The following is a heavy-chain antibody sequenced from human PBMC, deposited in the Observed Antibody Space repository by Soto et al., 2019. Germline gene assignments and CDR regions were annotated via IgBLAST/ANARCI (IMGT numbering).Heavy chain of an antibody. V-gene: IGHV3-21*06. Sequence: GGSLRLSCAASGFTFTRYSMNWVRQAPGKGLEWVSSISSTTNYIYYGDSMKGRFTISRDNAKNSLYLEMNSLRAEDTAVYYFARESEDLTSNFDYWGQGTLVTVSS. CDR1: GFTFTRYS. CDR3: ARESEDLTSNFDY. CDR2: ISSTTNYI. J-gene: IGHJ4*02.